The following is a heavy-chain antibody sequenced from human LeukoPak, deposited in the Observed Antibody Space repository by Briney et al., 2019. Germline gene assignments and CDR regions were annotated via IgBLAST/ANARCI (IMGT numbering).Heavy chain of an antibody. J-gene: IGHJ4*02. D-gene: IGHD3-10*01. V-gene: IGHV3-15*01. CDR3: ATDLGLTMIRGVIVH. CDR1: GFTFTNGW. CDR2: IKSKGDGETT. Sequence: PGGSLRLSCAASGFTFTNGWMTWVRQAPGKGLEWVGRIKSKGDGETTDYGAPVKGRFTMSRDDSKATLYLQMNFLQAEDTAMYYCATDLGLTMIRGVIVHWGQGALVIVSS.